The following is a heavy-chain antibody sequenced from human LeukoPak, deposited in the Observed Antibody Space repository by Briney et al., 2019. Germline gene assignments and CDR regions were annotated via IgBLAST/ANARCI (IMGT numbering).Heavy chain of an antibody. CDR1: GGSISSSSYY. CDR3: ARVGYDYVWGSYRHYYFDY. CDR2: IYYSGST. Sequence: SETLSLTCTVSGGSISSSSYYWGWIRQPPGKGLEWIGSIYYSGSTYYNPSLKSRVTISVDTSKNQFSLKLSSVTAADTAVYYRARVGYDYVWGSYRHYYFDYWGQGTLVTVSS. J-gene: IGHJ4*02. V-gene: IGHV4-39*01. D-gene: IGHD3-16*02.